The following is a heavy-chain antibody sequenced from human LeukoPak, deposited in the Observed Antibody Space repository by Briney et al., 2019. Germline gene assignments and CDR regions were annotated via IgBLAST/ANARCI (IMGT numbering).Heavy chain of an antibody. CDR2: LNTSGGSK. Sequence: ASVKVSCKASGYTFTSYYIHWVRQAPGQGLEWMGILNTSGGSKTYDQKFQGRVTTTRDVSTSTVYMELSSLRSEDTAVYYCARVRGKLLLDFWGQGTLVTVSS. J-gene: IGHJ4*02. D-gene: IGHD1-26*01. CDR3: ARVRGKLLLDF. CDR1: GYTFTSYY. V-gene: IGHV1-46*01.